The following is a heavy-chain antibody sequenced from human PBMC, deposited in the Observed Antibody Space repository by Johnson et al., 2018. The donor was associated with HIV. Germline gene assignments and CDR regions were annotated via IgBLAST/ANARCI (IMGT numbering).Heavy chain of an antibody. D-gene: IGHD3-22*01. J-gene: IGHJ3*02. V-gene: IGHV3-30*02. CDR1: GFTFSSYG. Sequence: QVQLVESGGGVVQPGGSLRLSCAASGFTFSSYGMHWVRQAPGKGLEWVAFIRYDGSNKYYADSVKGRFTISRDNSKNTLYLQMNSLSAEDTAVYYCAKEGGRITMIVVEPDAFDIWGQGTMVTVSS. CDR2: IRYDGSNK. CDR3: AKEGGRITMIVVEPDAFDI.